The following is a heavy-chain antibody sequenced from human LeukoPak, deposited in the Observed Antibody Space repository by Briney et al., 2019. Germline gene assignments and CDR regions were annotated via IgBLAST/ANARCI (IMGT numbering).Heavy chain of an antibody. CDR3: ARDRVVEMATITYYYYYGMDV. CDR2: ISSSSSYI. Sequence: GSLRLSCAASGFTFSSYSMNWVRQAPGKGLEWVSSISSSSSYIYYADSVRGRFAISRDNAKNSLYLQMNSLRAEDTAVYYCARDRVVEMATITYYYYYGMDVWGQGTTVTVSS. J-gene: IGHJ6*02. D-gene: IGHD5-24*01. V-gene: IGHV3-21*01. CDR1: GFTFSSYS.